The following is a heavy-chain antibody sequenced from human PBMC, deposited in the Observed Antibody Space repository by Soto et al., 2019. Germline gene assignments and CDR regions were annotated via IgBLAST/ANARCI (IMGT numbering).Heavy chain of an antibody. CDR3: ARDPMVRGHTTVKTYYYYYYGMDV. CDR2: INAGNGNT. CDR1: GYTFTSYA. J-gene: IGHJ6*02. V-gene: IGHV1-3*01. Sequence: ASVKVSCKASGYTFTSYAMHWVRQAPGQRLEWMGWINAGNGNTKYSQKFQGRVTITRDTSASTAYMELSSLRSEDTAVYYCARDPMVRGHTTVKTYYYYYYGMDVWGQGTTVTVSS. D-gene: IGHD3-10*01.